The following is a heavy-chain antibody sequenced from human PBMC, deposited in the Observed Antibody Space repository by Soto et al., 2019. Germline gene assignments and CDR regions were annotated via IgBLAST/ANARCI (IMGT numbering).Heavy chain of an antibody. CDR1: GGSFSGYY. Sequence: SETLSLTCAVYGGSFSGYYWSWIRQPPGKGLEWIGEINHSGSTNYNPSLKSQVTISVDTSKNQFSLKLSSVTAADTAVYYCARSTAYYYGSGSYYKPVSNGDFDYWGQGTLVTVSS. CDR3: ARSTAYYYGSGSYYKPVSNGDFDY. D-gene: IGHD3-10*01. CDR2: INHSGST. V-gene: IGHV4-34*01. J-gene: IGHJ4*02.